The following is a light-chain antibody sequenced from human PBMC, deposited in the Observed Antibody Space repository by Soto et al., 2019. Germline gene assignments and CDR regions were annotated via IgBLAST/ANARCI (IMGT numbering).Light chain of an antibody. Sequence: QSVLTQPPSVSGAPGQRVTISGTGISSNIGAGYEVYWYQQLPETAPKLLIYGSSRPSGVPDRFSGSKSGTSASLAITGLQAEDEAEYYCQSYDTSLTGLVFGGGTKLTVL. J-gene: IGLJ2*01. V-gene: IGLV1-40*01. CDR2: GS. CDR1: SSNIGAGYE. CDR3: QSYDTSLTGLV.